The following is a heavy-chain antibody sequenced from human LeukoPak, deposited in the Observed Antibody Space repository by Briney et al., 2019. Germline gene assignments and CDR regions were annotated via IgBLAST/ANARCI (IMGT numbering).Heavy chain of an antibody. V-gene: IGHV3-30*04. CDR1: GFTFSKYA. Sequence: GGSLRLSCAASGFTFSKYAFHWVRQAPGKGLEWVAAISSDVSHRYYIDSVKGRFTISRDNSKNTLSLQMNSLRAEDTAVYYCAKLTTSWGQGTLVTVSS. CDR2: ISSDVSHR. CDR3: AKLTTS. J-gene: IGHJ4*02. D-gene: IGHD4-11*01.